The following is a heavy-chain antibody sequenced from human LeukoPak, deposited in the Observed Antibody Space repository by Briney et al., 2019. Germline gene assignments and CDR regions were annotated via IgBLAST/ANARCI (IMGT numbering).Heavy chain of an antibody. Sequence: QPGGSLRLSCAASGFTFSSYAMSWVRQAPGKGLEWVSAISGSGGGTYYADSVKGRFTISRDNSKNTLYLQMNSLRAEDTAVYYRAKQRVPAAMFEFGYWGQGTLVTVSS. CDR1: GFTFSSYA. D-gene: IGHD2-2*01. CDR2: ISGSGGGT. CDR3: AKQRVPAAMFEFGY. V-gene: IGHV3-23*01. J-gene: IGHJ4*02.